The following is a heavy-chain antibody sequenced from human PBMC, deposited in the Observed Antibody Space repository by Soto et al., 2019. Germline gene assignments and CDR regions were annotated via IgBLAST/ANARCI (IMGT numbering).Heavy chain of an antibody. J-gene: IGHJ3*02. CDR2: IWYDGSNK. Sequence: GGSLRLSCAASGFTFSSYGMHWVRQAPGKGLEWVAVIWYDGSNKYYADSVKGRFTISRDNSKNTLYLQMNSLRAEDTAVYYCATNRGGYCSGGSCPLGAFDIWGQGTMVTVSS. D-gene: IGHD2-15*01. CDR1: GFTFSSYG. CDR3: ATNRGGYCSGGSCPLGAFDI. V-gene: IGHV3-33*01.